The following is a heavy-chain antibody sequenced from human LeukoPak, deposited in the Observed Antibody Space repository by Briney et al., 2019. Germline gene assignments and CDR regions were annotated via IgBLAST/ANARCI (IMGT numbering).Heavy chain of an antibody. CDR3: AKVRSWAIWFGLDY. D-gene: IGHD3-10*01. CDR2: ISGNGANT. J-gene: IGHJ4*02. Sequence: PGGSLRLSCAGSGFSFGSHAMTWVRQAPGKGLEWVSAISGNGANTYYGGSVKGRFTISRDNSKNTLFLQMTSLRVEDTAIYYCAKVRSWAIWFGLDYWGQGTVITVSS. V-gene: IGHV3-23*01. CDR1: GFSFGSHA.